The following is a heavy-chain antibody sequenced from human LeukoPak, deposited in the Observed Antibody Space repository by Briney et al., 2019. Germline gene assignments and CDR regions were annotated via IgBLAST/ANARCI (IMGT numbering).Heavy chain of an antibody. J-gene: IGHJ5*02. D-gene: IGHD4-11*01. CDR3: AKSYFDYSTYYSYYCNL. V-gene: IGHV4-4*09. CDR2: VYTSGST. CDR1: GGSISGGY. Sequence: PSETLSLTCTVSGGSISGGYWSWIRQPPGKGLEWIGYVYTSGSTNYNPSLKSRVTISVDTSKNQFALKLSSVTAADTAVYYCAKSYFDYSTYYSYYCNLWGEGALVTVSS.